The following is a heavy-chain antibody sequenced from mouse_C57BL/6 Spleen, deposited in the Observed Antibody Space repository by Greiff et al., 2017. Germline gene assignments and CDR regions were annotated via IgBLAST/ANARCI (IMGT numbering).Heavy chain of an antibody. Sequence: QVQLQQPGAELVKPGASVKLSCKASGYTFTSYWMHWVKQRPGQGLEWIGMIHPNSGSTNYNEKFKSKATLPVDKSSSTAYMQLSSLTSEDSAVYDVARGNYDYGYGYFDVWGTGTTVTVSS. D-gene: IGHD2-4*01. V-gene: IGHV1-64*01. CDR1: GYTFTSYW. CDR2: IHPNSGST. J-gene: IGHJ1*03. CDR3: ARGNYDYGYGYFDV.